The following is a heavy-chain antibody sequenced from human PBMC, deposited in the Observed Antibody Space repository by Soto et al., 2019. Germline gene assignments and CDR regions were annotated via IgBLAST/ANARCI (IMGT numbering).Heavy chain of an antibody. CDR2: ISWNSGSI. CDR3: AKDIRQYSRFSRSYYGMDV. J-gene: IGHJ6*02. CDR1: GFTFDDYA. D-gene: IGHD6-6*01. V-gene: IGHV3-9*01. Sequence: PGGSLRLSCAASGFTFDDYAMHWVRQAPGKGLEWVSGISWNSGSIGYADSVKGRFTISRDNAKNSLYLQMNSLRAEDTALYYCAKDIRQYSRFSRSYYGMDVWGQGTTVTVS.